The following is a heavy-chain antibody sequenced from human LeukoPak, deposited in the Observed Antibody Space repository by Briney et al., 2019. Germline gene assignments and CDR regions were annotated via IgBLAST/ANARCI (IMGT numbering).Heavy chain of an antibody. V-gene: IGHV4-30-2*01. Sequence: TSETLSLTCTVSGGSISSGDYYWSWIRQPPGKGLEWIGYIYHSGSTYYNPSLKSRVTISVDRSKNQFSLKLSSVTAADTAVYYCARGSPTFGEEGVDYWGQGTLVTVSS. J-gene: IGHJ4*02. D-gene: IGHD3-10*01. CDR1: GGSISSGDYY. CDR3: ARGSPTFGEEGVDY. CDR2: IYHSGST.